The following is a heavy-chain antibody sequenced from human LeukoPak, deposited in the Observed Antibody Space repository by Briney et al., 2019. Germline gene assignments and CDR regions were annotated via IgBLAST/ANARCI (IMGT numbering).Heavy chain of an antibody. J-gene: IGHJ4*02. CDR3: ARSSYYYGSGNYFDY. D-gene: IGHD3-10*01. CDR2: ISSSSSYI. V-gene: IGHV3-21*01. CDR1: GFTFSSYS. Sequence: GGSLRLSCAASGFTFSSYSMNWVRQAPGNGLEWVSSISSSSSYIYYADSVKGRFTISRDNAKNSLYLQMNSLRAEDTAVYYCARSSYYYGSGNYFDYWGQGTLVTVSS.